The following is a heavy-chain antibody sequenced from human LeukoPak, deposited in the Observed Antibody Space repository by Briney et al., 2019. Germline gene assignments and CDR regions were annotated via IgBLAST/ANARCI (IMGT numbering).Heavy chain of an antibody. J-gene: IGHJ3*02. V-gene: IGHV4-61*02. D-gene: IGHD3-3*01. Sequence: SQTLSLTCTVSGGSISSGSYYWRWIRQPAGKGLEWIGRIYTSGSTNYNPSLKSRVTISVDTSKNQFSLKLSSVTAADTAVYYCARDYDFWSDYAFDIWGQGTMVTVSS. CDR1: GGSISSGSYY. CDR3: ARDYDFWSDYAFDI. CDR2: IYTSGST.